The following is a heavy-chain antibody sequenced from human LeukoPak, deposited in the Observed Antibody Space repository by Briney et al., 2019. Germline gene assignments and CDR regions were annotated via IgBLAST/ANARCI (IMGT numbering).Heavy chain of an antibody. Sequence: GGSLRLSCAASGFTFSDAWMSWVRQAPGKGLEWVGRIKSKTDGGTTDYAAPVKGRFTISRDDSKNTLYLQMSSLKTEDTAVYYCTTRGGSFSIFDYWGQGTLVTVSS. CDR3: TTRGGSFSIFDY. D-gene: IGHD1-26*01. CDR1: GFTFSDAW. CDR2: IKSKTDGGTT. J-gene: IGHJ4*02. V-gene: IGHV3-15*01.